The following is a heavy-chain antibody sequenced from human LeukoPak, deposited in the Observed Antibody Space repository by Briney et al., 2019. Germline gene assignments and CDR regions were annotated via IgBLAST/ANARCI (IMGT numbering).Heavy chain of an antibody. CDR2: ISYDGSNK. V-gene: IGHV3-30-3*01. J-gene: IGHJ4*02. CDR3: ARGDGGSPGFGY. D-gene: IGHD1-26*01. Sequence: PGGSLRLSCAASGFTFSSYAMHWVRQAPGKGLEWVAVISYDGSNKYYADSVKGRFTISRDNAKNSLYLQMNSLRAEDTAVYYCARGDGGSPGFGYWGQGTLVTVSS. CDR1: GFTFSSYA.